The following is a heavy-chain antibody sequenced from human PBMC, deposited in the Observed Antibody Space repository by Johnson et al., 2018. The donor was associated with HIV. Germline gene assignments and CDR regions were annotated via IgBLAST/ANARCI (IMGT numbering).Heavy chain of an antibody. Sequence: VQLVETGGGVVQPGRSLRLSCAASGFTFSSFAMHWVRQTPGNGLEWVSGINWNGGSTGYADSVKGRFNISRDNAKNSIFLQMNSRRAQDTALYYCARRGWELWTTQNAFDIWGQGTMVTVSS. CDR1: GFTFSSFA. J-gene: IGHJ3*02. CDR2: INWNGGST. D-gene: IGHD1-26*01. V-gene: IGHV3-20*04. CDR3: ARRGWELWTTQNAFDI.